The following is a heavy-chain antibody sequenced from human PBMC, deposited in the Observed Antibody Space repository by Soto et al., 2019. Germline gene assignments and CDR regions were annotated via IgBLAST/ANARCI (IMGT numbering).Heavy chain of an antibody. V-gene: IGHV1-18*04. CDR2: ISSYNGNT. D-gene: IGHD3-10*01. Sequence: ASVKRSCKASGYTFTSYGISWVRQAPGQGLEWMGWISSYNGNTNYAQKLQGRVTMTTDTSTSTAYMELRSLRSDDTAVYYCARDPPFYGSGSYYSEDDAFDIWGQGTMVTVSS. CDR1: GYTFTSYG. CDR3: ARDPPFYGSGSYYSEDDAFDI. J-gene: IGHJ3*02.